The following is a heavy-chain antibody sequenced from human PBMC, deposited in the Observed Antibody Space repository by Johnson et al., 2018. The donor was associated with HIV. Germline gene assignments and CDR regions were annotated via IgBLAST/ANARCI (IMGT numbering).Heavy chain of an antibody. J-gene: IGHJ3*02. V-gene: IGHV3-53*01. CDR2: IYSGGST. CDR3: ERVSNPHYCSSTSCAGCDCALDI. CDR1: GFTVSSNY. D-gene: IGHD2-2*01. Sequence: VQLVESGGGLIQPGGSLRLSCAASGFTVSSNYMSWVRQAPGKGLEWVSVIYSGGSTYYADSVKGRFTTSRDNSNNKLYLQMNRLRAEDTAVYYCERVSNPHYCSSTSCAGCDCALDIWGQGTMVTVSS.